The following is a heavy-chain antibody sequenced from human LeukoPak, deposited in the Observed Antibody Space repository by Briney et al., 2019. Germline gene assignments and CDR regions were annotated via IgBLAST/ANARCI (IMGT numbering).Heavy chain of an antibody. D-gene: IGHD6-19*01. V-gene: IGHV1-2*02. Sequence: ASVKVSCKASGYTFNGYYIHWVRQAPGQGPEWMCWLDPKSGGTKYAQRFQGRVTMTWETSISTAYMDLARLRSDDTAVYYCAVGLDIAMPGKVPTGWGQGTLVTVSS. CDR1: GYTFNGYY. CDR2: LDPKSGGT. CDR3: AVGLDIAMPGKVPTG. J-gene: IGHJ4*02.